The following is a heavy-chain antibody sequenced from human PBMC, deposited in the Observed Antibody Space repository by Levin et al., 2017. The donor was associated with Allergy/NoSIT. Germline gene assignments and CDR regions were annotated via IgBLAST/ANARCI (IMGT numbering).Heavy chain of an antibody. CDR1: GFTFDDYA. CDR3: VKGFGATVPSGMDV. CDR2: IDWNSGTV. J-gene: IGHJ6*02. V-gene: IGHV3-9*01. Sequence: QLGESLKISCAASGFTFDDYAMHWVRQGPGKGLEWVSIIDWNSGTVDYADSVKGRFTISRDNAKNSVYLEMNALSAEDTALYYCVKGFGATVPSGMDVWGPGTTVIVSS. D-gene: IGHD1-26*01.